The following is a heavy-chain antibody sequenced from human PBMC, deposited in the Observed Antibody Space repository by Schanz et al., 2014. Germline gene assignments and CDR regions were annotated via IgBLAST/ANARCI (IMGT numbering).Heavy chain of an antibody. V-gene: IGHV3-23*01. J-gene: IGHJ3*02. CDR2: FIYIGGNT. D-gene: IGHD3-10*01. CDR3: AKGRFGELSAFDI. Sequence: EVQLLESGGGLVQPGGSLRLSCAASGFTFSDYAMCWVRQAPGKGLEWVSFIYIGGNTYYADSVKGRFTISRDNSKNTLYLQMNSLRAEDTAVYYCAKGRFGELSAFDIWGQGTMVTVSS. CDR1: GFTFSDYA.